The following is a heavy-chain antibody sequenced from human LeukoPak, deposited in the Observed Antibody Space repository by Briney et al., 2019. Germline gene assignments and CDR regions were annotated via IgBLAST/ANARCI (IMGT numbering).Heavy chain of an antibody. Sequence: GGSLRLSCGASGFTFSDSWMSWVRQAPGKGLEWVANMNQDGSEKDYVDSVKGRFTISRDNARNSLYLQMSSLRAEDTAVYYCATYTHWVAGNVWGQGTTVTVS. CDR2: MNQDGSEK. V-gene: IGHV3-7*01. J-gene: IGHJ6*02. D-gene: IGHD3-16*01. CDR3: ATYTHWVAGNV. CDR1: GFTFSDSW.